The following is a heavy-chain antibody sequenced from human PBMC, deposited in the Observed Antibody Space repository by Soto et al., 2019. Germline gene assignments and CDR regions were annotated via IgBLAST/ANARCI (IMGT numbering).Heavy chain of an antibody. Sequence: LSLTCAVSGDSINSDGYYWNWIRQHPVKGLEWIGYIRYSGGTYYNPSLKSRVFISVDTSKNQFSLKLTSVTAADTAVYFCASNRPDGYTFRYFDDWGQGALVTVSS. CDR2: IRYSGGT. D-gene: IGHD5-12*01. V-gene: IGHV4-31*11. CDR3: ASNRPDGYTFRYFDD. J-gene: IGHJ4*02. CDR1: GDSINSDGYY.